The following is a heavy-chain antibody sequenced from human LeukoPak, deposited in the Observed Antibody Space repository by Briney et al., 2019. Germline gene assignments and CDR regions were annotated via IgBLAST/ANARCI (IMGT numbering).Heavy chain of an antibody. CDR3: ARGHGGTAYYFDY. CDR2: IYSSGTT. D-gene: IGHD3-16*01. J-gene: IGHJ4*02. Sequence: GGSLRLSCAASGFTFSSYSMNWVRQAPGKGPEWVSVIYSSGTTYYADSVKGRFTISRDNSKDTLDLQMNGLRTEDTAVYYCARGHGGTAYYFDYWGQGTLVTVSS. CDR1: GFTFSSYS. V-gene: IGHV3-53*05.